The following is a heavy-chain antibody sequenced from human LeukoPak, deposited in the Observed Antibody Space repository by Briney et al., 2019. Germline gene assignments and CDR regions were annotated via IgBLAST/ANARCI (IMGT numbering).Heavy chain of an antibody. CDR2: ISGSGGST. CDR1: GFTFSSYA. CDR3: AKWIQLWLLDY. Sequence: GGSLRLSCAASGFTFSSYAMSWVRQAPGKGLEWGSAISGSGGSTYYADSVKGRFTISKDNSKNTLYLQMNSLRAEDTAVYYCAKWIQLWLLDYWGQGTLVTVSS. V-gene: IGHV3-23*01. J-gene: IGHJ4*02. D-gene: IGHD5-18*01.